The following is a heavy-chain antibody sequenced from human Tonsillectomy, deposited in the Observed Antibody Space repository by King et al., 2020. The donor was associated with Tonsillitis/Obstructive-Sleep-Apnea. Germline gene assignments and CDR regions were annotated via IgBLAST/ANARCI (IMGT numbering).Heavy chain of an antibody. Sequence: QLVQSGGGLVKPGGSLRLSCAASGFTFSSYSMNWVRQAPGKGLEWVSSISSSGYYIYYADSVKGRFTISRDSAKNSLYLQMNSLRAEDTAVYYCARDFGGYNYYSRIDYWGQGTRVTVSS. V-gene: IGHV3-21*01. CDR3: ARDFGGYNYYSRIDY. J-gene: IGHJ4*02. CDR2: ISSSGYYI. CDR1: GFTFSSYS. D-gene: IGHD1-20*01.